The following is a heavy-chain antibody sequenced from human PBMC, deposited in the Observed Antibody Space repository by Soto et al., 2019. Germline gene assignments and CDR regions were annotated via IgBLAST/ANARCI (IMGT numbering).Heavy chain of an antibody. CDR2: ISYDGSNK. D-gene: IGHD3-3*01. CDR1: GFTFSSYG. CDR3: AKDTYPGERFLEWLLYGMDV. Sequence: GGSLRLSCAASGFTFSSYGMHWVRQAPGKGLEWVAVISYDGSNKYYADSVKGRFTISRDNSKNTLYLQMNSLRAEDTAVYYCAKDTYPGERFLEWLLYGMDVWGQGTTVTVSS. V-gene: IGHV3-30*18. J-gene: IGHJ6*02.